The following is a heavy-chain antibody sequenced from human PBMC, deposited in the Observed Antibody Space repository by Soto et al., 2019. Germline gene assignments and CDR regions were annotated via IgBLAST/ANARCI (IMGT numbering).Heavy chain of an antibody. CDR3: ARDRYSGSYGPFDY. Sequence: EVQLVESGGGLVKPGESLRLSCAASGSSFSSYSMNWVRQAPGKGLEWVSSISTTSSYIYYADSVKGRFTISRDNAKNSLYLQMNSLRAEDTAVYYCARDRYSGSYGPFDYWGQGTLVTVSS. CDR2: ISTTSSYI. D-gene: IGHD1-26*01. CDR1: GSSFSSYS. V-gene: IGHV3-21*01. J-gene: IGHJ4*02.